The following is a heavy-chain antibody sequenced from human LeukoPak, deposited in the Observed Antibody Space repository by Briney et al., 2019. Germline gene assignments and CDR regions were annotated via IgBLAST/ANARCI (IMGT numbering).Heavy chain of an antibody. D-gene: IGHD3-10*01. CDR1: GGSFSGYY. CDR3: ARESNRKSYYYGSGRPTQNKGQFDP. CDR2: INHSGST. J-gene: IGHJ5*02. V-gene: IGHV4-34*01. Sequence: PSATLSLTCAVYGGSFSGYYWSWIRQPPGKGLEWIGEINHSGSTNYNPSLKSRVTISVDTSKNQFSLKLSSVTAADTAVYYCARESNRKSYYYGSGRPTQNKGQFDPWGQGTLVTVSS.